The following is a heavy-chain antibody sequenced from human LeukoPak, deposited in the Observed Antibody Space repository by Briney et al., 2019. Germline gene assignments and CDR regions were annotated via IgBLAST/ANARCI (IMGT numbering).Heavy chain of an antibody. CDR1: GGSINSYY. CDR2: IYYSGST. CDR3: ARVTGYRIEDYFDY. J-gene: IGHJ4*02. V-gene: IGHV4-59*01. D-gene: IGHD6-13*01. Sequence: SETLSLTCTVSGGSINSYYWSWIRQPPGKGLEWIGYIYYSGSTNYNPSLKSRVTISVETSKNEFSLKLRSVTAADTAVYYCARVTGYRIEDYFDYWGQGTLVTVSS.